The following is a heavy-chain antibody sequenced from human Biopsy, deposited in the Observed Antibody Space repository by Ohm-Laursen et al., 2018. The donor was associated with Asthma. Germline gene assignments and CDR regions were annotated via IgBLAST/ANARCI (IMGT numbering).Heavy chain of an antibody. V-gene: IGHV3-33*01. CDR2: IWYDGINK. Sequence: LSLTCAASGFSFSSYAMHWVRQAPGKGLEWLALIWYDGINKFYADSVKGRITVSRDQSKSTLYLQINSLRADDTAVYYCARDFGNRYSETHLEYWGQGTLVTVSS. J-gene: IGHJ4*02. CDR1: GFSFSSYA. D-gene: IGHD3-10*01. CDR3: ARDFGNRYSETHLEY.